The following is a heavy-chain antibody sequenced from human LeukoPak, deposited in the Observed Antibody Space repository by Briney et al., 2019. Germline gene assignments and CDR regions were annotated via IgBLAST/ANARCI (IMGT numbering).Heavy chain of an antibody. CDR2: ISGSGGST. Sequence: GGSLRLSCAASGFTFGNYGMSWVRQAPGKGLEWVSGISGSGGSTYYADSVKGRFTISRDNSKNTLYVQMKSLRAEDTAVYYCAKVLPSGNDFDAFDIWGQGTTVTVSS. V-gene: IGHV3-23*01. D-gene: IGHD5-12*01. CDR1: GFTFGNYG. CDR3: AKVLPSGNDFDAFDI. J-gene: IGHJ3*02.